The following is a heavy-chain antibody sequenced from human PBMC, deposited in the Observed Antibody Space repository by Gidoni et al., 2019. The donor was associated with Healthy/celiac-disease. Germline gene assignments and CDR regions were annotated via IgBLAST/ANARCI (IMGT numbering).Heavy chain of an antibody. CDR3: ARVGGPDCSGGSCYSGEDDY. CDR2: ISSSSSYI. CDR1: GFTFIRSS. Sequence: EVQLVESGGGLVKPGGSLRLSCAPSGFTFIRSSMTWVRQAPGKGLEWVSSISSSSSYIYYADSVKSRFTISRDNAKNSLYLQMNSLRAEDTAVYYCARVGGPDCSGGSCYSGEDDYWGQGTLVTVSS. J-gene: IGHJ4*02. V-gene: IGHV3-21*01. D-gene: IGHD2-15*01.